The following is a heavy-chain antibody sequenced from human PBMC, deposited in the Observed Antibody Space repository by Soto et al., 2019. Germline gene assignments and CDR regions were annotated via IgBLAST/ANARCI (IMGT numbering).Heavy chain of an antibody. CDR1: GFTFSSYG. J-gene: IGHJ5*02. CDR2: ISYYGINK. D-gene: IGHD1-7*01. Sequence: GGSVRLSCAASGFTFSSYGMHWVRQAPGKGLEWVAFISYYGINKYYADSVKGRFTISRDNSKNTLYLQMNSLRAEDTAVYYCARDLKEDNWHYGDWFDPWGQGTLVTVSS. V-gene: IGHV3-30-3*01. CDR3: ARDLKEDNWHYGDWFDP.